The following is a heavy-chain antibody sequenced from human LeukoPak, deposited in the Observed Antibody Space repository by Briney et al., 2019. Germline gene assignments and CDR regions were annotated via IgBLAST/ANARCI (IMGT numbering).Heavy chain of an antibody. J-gene: IGHJ4*02. V-gene: IGHV3-30*18. Sequence: GGSLRLPCAASGFTFSSYAMSWVRQAPGKGLEWVAVISYDGSNKYYADSVKGRFTISRDNSKNTLYLQMNSLRAEDTAVYYCAKGLYSSSWYGIDYWGQGTLVTVSS. CDR1: GFTFSSYA. CDR2: ISYDGSNK. D-gene: IGHD6-13*01. CDR3: AKGLYSSSWYGIDY.